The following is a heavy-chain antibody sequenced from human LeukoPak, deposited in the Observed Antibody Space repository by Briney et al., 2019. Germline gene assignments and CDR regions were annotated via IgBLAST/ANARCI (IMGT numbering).Heavy chain of an antibody. D-gene: IGHD3-16*01. CDR3: ARDFFYVWGSYDYRGFDY. CDR1: GFTFGSYE. Sequence: GGPLRLSCEASGFTFGSYEMTWVRQAPGKGLEWLSYISPSGNTIYYADSVKGRFTISRDSAKNSLFLQMNSLRAEDTAVYYCARDFFYVWGSYDYRGFDYWGQGTLVTVSS. V-gene: IGHV3-48*03. CDR2: ISPSGNTI. J-gene: IGHJ4*02.